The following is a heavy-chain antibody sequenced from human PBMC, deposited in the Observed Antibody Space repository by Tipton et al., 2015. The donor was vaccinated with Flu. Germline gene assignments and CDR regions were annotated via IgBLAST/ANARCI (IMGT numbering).Heavy chain of an antibody. CDR1: GFTVSSNS. V-gene: IGHV3-53*01. D-gene: IGHD3-22*01. CDR2: IYSAGST. CDR3: AKWVRFYDSDGYYFLDY. Sequence: SLRLSCAASGFTVSSNSMSWVRQAPGKGLEWISLIYSAGSTYYADSVKGRFTISRDNSKNTVFLQMNTLRAEDTAVYYCAKWVRFYDSDGYYFLDYWGQGTLVTVSS. J-gene: IGHJ4*02.